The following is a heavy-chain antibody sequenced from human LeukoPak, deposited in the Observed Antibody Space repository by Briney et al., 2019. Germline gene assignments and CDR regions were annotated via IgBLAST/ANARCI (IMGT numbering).Heavy chain of an antibody. V-gene: IGHV3-23*01. D-gene: IGHD2-2*01. Sequence: GGSLRLSCAASGFTFSSYAMSWVRQAPGKGLEWVSAISGSGGSTYYADSVKGRFTISRDNSKNTLYLQMNSLRAEDTAVYYCAKDLCSSTSCFPPSTMDVWGQGTTVTVSS. CDR3: AKDLCSSTSCFPPSTMDV. J-gene: IGHJ6*02. CDR2: ISGSGGST. CDR1: GFTFSSYA.